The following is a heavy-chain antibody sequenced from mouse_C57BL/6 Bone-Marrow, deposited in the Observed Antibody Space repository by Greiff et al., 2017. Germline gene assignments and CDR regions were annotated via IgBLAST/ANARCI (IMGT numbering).Heavy chain of an antibody. J-gene: IGHJ2*01. D-gene: IGHD2-3*01. CDR2: IDPETGGT. V-gene: IGHV1-15*01. CDR1: GYTFTDYE. CDR3: TRPLYGGYYLSFDY. Sequence: VQLQQSGAELVRPGASVTLSCKASGYTFTDYEMHWVKQTPVHGLEWIGAIDPETGGTAYNQKFKGKAILTADKSSSTAYIELRSLTSEDSAVYYCTRPLYGGYYLSFDYWGQGTTLTVSS.